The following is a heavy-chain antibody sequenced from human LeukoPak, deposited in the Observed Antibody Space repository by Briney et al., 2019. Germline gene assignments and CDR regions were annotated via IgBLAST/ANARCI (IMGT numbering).Heavy chain of an antibody. Sequence: GGSLRLSCAVSGFTFSNEAMGWVRQLRGGGLEWVSTTSPGGGTTYYAESMKGRFTISRDNSKSTLYLEMNSLRVEDTAVYYCTKVRSGSSNWALRVFDYWGQGALVTVSS. CDR2: TSPGGGTT. D-gene: IGHD4-11*01. CDR3: TKVRSGSSNWALRVFDY. CDR1: GFTFSNEA. J-gene: IGHJ4*02. V-gene: IGHV3-23*01.